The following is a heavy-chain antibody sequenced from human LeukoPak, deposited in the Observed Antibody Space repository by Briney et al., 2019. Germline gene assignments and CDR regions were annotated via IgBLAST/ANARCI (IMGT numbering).Heavy chain of an antibody. CDR1: GFTFSSYW. CDR3: ARGGQWLDGY. CDR2: IREDGSER. Sequence: GGSLRLSCAAPGFTFSSYWMSWVRQAPGKGLEWVANIREDGSERYYVDSVKGRFTISRDNAKSSLYLQMNSLRAEDTAVYYCARGGQWLDGYWGQGTLVTVSS. V-gene: IGHV3-7*01. D-gene: IGHD6-19*01. J-gene: IGHJ4*02.